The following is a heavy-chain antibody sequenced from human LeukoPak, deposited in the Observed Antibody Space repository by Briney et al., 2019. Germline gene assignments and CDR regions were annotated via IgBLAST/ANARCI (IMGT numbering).Heavy chain of an antibody. J-gene: IGHJ4*02. CDR1: GFTFSGYS. CDR3: AKGGYDFIEVGYFDS. V-gene: IGHV3-21*04. D-gene: IGHD5-12*01. Sequence: GGSLRLSCAVSGFTFSGYSMNWVRQAPGKGLEWVSSISSSSSYIYYADSVKGRFTISRDNSKNTLYLQMNSLRAGDTAVYYCAKGGYDFIEVGYFDSWGQGTLVTVSS. CDR2: ISSSSSYI.